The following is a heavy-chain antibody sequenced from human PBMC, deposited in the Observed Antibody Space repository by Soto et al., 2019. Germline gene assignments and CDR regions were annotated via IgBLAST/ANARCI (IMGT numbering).Heavy chain of an antibody. Sequence: GGSLRLSCAASGFTFSDHYVDWVRQAPGKGLEWVGRIRSKVDSYSTEYAASVKGRFTISRDESKNSLYLQMNSLKTEDTAVYYCARGRGSGWYYFDYWGQGSLVTVSS. CDR2: IRSKVDSYST. D-gene: IGHD6-19*01. CDR1: GFTFSDHY. V-gene: IGHV3-72*01. CDR3: ARGRGSGWYYFDY. J-gene: IGHJ4*02.